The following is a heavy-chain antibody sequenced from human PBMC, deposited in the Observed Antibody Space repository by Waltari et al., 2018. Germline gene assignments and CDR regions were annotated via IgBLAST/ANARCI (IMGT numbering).Heavy chain of an antibody. CDR3: AKAHYDSSGYFSDFDH. CDR2: LTYSGDNT. D-gene: IGHD3-22*01. V-gene: IGHV3-23*01. CDR1: GFTFRNSA. J-gene: IGHJ4*02. Sequence: EVQLLESGGDLVQPGGSLRLSCVASGFTFRNSAMSWVRQALGKGLEWVSTLTYSGDNTHYADSAKGRFTISRDISKRTLYLQMNSLRAEDTAVYYCAKAHYDSSGYFSDFDHWGQGTLVTVSS.